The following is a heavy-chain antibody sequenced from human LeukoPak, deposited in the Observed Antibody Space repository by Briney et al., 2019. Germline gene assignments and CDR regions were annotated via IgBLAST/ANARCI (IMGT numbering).Heavy chain of an antibody. Sequence: GASVKVSCKASGYTFTSYGISWVRQAPGQGLEWMGWISAYNGNTNYAQKLQGRVTMTTDTSTSTAYMELRSLRSDDTAVYYCARDGWADIVVVVADSKFASRGMDVWGQGTTVTVSS. J-gene: IGHJ6*02. CDR1: GYTFTSYG. CDR3: ARDGWADIVVVVADSKFASRGMDV. V-gene: IGHV1-18*01. D-gene: IGHD2-15*01. CDR2: ISAYNGNT.